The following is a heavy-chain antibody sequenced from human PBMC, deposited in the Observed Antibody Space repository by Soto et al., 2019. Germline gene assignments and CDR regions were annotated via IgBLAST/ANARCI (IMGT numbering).Heavy chain of an antibody. CDR3: ASIRRYCSGGSCYSKTFNYYYYMDV. CDR2: ISAYNGNT. J-gene: IGHJ6*03. D-gene: IGHD2-15*01. V-gene: IGHV1-18*01. Sequence: QVQLVQSGAEVKKPGASVKVSCKASGYTFTSYGISWVRQAPGQGLEWMGWISAYNGNTNYAQKLQGRVTMTTDTSTRTACIELRRLRSDDTAVYYCASIRRYCSGGSCYSKTFNYYYYMDVWGKGTTVTVSS. CDR1: GYTFTSYG.